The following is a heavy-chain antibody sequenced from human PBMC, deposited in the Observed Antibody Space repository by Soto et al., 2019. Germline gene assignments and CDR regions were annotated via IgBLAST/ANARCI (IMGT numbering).Heavy chain of an antibody. D-gene: IGHD6-13*01. CDR3: ARARIAAASDY. J-gene: IGHJ4*02. V-gene: IGHV3-11*01. Sequence: QVQLVESGGGLVKPGGSLRLSCAASGFTFSDFYMSWIRQAPGKGLEWISYISSGSTNIFYADSVKGRFTVSRDNAKNSVYLQMDSLRADDTAVYYCARARIAAASDYWAQETRVTVPS. CDR1: GFTFSDFY. CDR2: ISSGSTNI.